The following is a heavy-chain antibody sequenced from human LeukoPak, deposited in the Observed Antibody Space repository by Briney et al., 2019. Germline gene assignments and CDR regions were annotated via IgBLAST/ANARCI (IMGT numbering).Heavy chain of an antibody. V-gene: IGHV3-23*01. CDR2: ISGSGGST. D-gene: IGHD5-24*01. J-gene: IGHJ4*02. Sequence: GGSLRLSCAASGFTFSSYGMSWVRQAPGKGLEWVSAISGSGGSTYYADSVKGRFTISRDNAKNSLYLQMNSLRAEDTAVYYCARDRDGYNYADYWGQGTLVTVSS. CDR3: ARDRDGYNYADY. CDR1: GFTFSSYG.